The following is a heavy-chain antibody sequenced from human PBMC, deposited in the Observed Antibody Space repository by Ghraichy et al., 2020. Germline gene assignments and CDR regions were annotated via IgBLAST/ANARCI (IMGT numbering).Heavy chain of an antibody. CDR2: ISYDGSNK. CDR3: AKVHPTVTTSYSYYYGLDV. V-gene: IGHV3-30*18. D-gene: IGHD4-17*01. CDR1: GFTFSTFG. J-gene: IGHJ6*02. Sequence: GGSLRLSCVASGFTFSTFGLHWVRQAPGKGLEWVSVISYDGSNKYYADSVKGRFTISRDNSKNTLYLDMNSLRTEDTATYHCAKVHPTVTTSYSYYYGLDVWGQGTTVAVSS.